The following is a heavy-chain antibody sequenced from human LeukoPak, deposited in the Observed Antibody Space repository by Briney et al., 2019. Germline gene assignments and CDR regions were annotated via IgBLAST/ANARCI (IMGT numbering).Heavy chain of an antibody. CDR3: ARDRITYYYDSSGNDAFDI. D-gene: IGHD3-22*01. V-gene: IGHV3-21*01. J-gene: IGHJ3*02. CDR1: GLTFSSYS. Sequence: GGSLRLSCAASGLTFSSYSMNWVRQAPGKGLEWVSSISSSSSYIYYADSVKGRFTISRDNAKNSLYLQMNSLRAEDTAVYYCARDRITYYYDSSGNDAFDIWGQGTMVTVSS. CDR2: ISSSSSYI.